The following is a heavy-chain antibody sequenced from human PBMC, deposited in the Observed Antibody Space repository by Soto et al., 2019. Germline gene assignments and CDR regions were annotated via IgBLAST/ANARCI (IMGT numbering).Heavy chain of an antibody. V-gene: IGHV3-23*01. CDR2: ISGSGGST. CDR1: GFTFSSHA. J-gene: IGHJ3*02. CDR3: AKGGFLEWQNDAFDI. D-gene: IGHD3-3*01. Sequence: GGSLRLSCAASGFTFSSHAMSWVRQAPGKGLEWVSAISGSGGSTYYADSVKGRFTISRDNSKNTLYLQMNSLRAEDTAVYYCAKGGFLEWQNDAFDIWGQGTMVTVSS.